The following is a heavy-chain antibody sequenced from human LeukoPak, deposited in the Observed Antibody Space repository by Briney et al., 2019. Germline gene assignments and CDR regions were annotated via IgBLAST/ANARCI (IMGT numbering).Heavy chain of an antibody. J-gene: IGHJ4*02. V-gene: IGHV3-9*01. CDR3: ARGIGLLWFGEFDY. Sequence: GGSLRLSCAASGFTFDDYAMHWVRQAPGKGLEWVSGISWNSGSIGYADSVRGRFTISRDNSKNTLYLQMNSLRAEDTAVYYCARGIGLLWFGEFDYWGQGTLVTVSS. D-gene: IGHD3-10*01. CDR1: GFTFDDYA. CDR2: ISWNSGSI.